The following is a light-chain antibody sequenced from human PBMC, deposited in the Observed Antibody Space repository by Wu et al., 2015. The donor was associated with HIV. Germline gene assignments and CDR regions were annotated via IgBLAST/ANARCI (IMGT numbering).Light chain of an antibody. CDR1: QSVPNSH. J-gene: IGKJ5*01. Sequence: EIVLTQSPATLSLSPGERATLSCRASQSVPNSHLAWYQQKPGQTPRLLIYDASNRATGIPARFSGSGSGTDFTLTISSLEPEDFAVYYCQQRSNWPITFGPGTRLDIK. V-gene: IGKV3-11*01. CDR2: DAS. CDR3: QQRSNWPIT.